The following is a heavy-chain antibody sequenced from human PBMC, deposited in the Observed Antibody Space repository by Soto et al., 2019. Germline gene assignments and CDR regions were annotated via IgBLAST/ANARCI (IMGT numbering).Heavy chain of an antibody. CDR2: ISYDGSNK. Sequence: QVQLVESGGGVVQPGRSLRLSCAASGFTFSSYGMHWVRQAPGKGLEWVAVISYDGSNKYYADSVKGRFTISRDNSKNTLFLQMISLRAEDTAVYYCAKDSLWSYYYDSSGYSNDAFDIWGQGTMDTVSS. CDR1: GFTFSSYG. D-gene: IGHD3-22*01. V-gene: IGHV3-30*18. J-gene: IGHJ3*02. CDR3: AKDSLWSYYYDSSGYSNDAFDI.